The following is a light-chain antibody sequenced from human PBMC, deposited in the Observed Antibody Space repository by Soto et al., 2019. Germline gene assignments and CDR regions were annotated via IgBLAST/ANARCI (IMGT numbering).Light chain of an antibody. Sequence: QSALTQPRSVSASPGQSVAISCTKTSSDFGGSEFVSWYQQQPGKAPKLIIYDATQRPPGVPDRFSGSKSGDTASLTISGLQAEDEADYYCCSYTYTSSVFGGGTKLTVL. CDR3: CSYTYTSSV. CDR1: SSDFGGSEF. CDR2: DAT. J-gene: IGLJ3*02. V-gene: IGLV2-11*01.